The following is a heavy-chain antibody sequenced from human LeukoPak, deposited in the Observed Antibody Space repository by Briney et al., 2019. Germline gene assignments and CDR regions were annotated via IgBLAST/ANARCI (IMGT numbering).Heavy chain of an antibody. J-gene: IGHJ3*01. Sequence: GASVKVSCKASGGTFSSYAISWVRLAPGQGLEWMGGIIPIFGTANYAQKFQGRVTITTDESTSTAYMELSSLRSDDTAVYYCARDLGFWSVRDAFDLWGQGTVVTVSS. D-gene: IGHD3-3*01. CDR3: ARDLGFWSVRDAFDL. CDR2: IIPIFGTA. V-gene: IGHV1-69*05. CDR1: GGTFSSYA.